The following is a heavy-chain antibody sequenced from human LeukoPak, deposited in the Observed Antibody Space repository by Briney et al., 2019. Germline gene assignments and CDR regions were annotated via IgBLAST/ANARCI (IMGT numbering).Heavy chain of an antibody. Sequence: GGSLRLCCAASGFTFSSYSMNWVRQAPGKGLEWVSSISSSSSYIYYADSVKGRFTISRDNAKNSLYLQMNSLRAEDTAVYYCASGGSSWYPGWYFDLWGRGTLVTVSS. D-gene: IGHD6-13*01. CDR2: ISSSSSYI. J-gene: IGHJ2*01. CDR1: GFTFSSYS. V-gene: IGHV3-21*01. CDR3: ASGGSSWYPGWYFDL.